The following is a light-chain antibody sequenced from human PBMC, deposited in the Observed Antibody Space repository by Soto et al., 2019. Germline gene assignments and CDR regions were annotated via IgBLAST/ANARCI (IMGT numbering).Light chain of an antibody. CDR1: QSISTW. CDR2: DAS. V-gene: IGKV1-5*01. CDR3: QQYMNYAT. J-gene: IGKJ1*01. Sequence: EIQMTQSPSTLSAYVGDRVTFTCRASQSISTWLAWYQQKPGKAPKLLIYDASSLQSDVPSRFSGSGSGTEFTLTISALQTDDFASYYCQQYMNYATFGQGTRWIS.